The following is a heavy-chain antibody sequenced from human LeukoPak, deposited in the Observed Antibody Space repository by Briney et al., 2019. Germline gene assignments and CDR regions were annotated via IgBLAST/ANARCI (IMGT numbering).Heavy chain of an antibody. CDR1: GGSISSYY. CDR2: IYYSGST. CDR3: ARRGDYVWGSYPYMDV. V-gene: IGHV4-59*01. D-gene: IGHD3-16*02. Sequence: PSETLSLTCTVSGGSISSYYWSWIRQPPGKGLEWIGYIYYSGSTNYNPSLKSRVTISVDTSKNQFSLKLSSVTAADTAVYYCARRGDYVWGSYPYMDVWGKGTTVTISS. J-gene: IGHJ6*03.